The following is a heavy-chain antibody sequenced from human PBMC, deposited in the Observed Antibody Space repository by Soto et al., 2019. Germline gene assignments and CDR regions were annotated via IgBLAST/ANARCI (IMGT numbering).Heavy chain of an antibody. CDR1: GGTFSSYT. J-gene: IGHJ6*03. CDR2: IIPILGIE. CDR3: ATTRSTGIDAAGTFTDYYYYMDV. D-gene: IGHD6-13*01. Sequence: QVQLVQSGAEVKKPGASVKVSCKASGGTFSSYTISWVRQAPGQGLEWMGRIIPILGIENYAQKFQGRVTITADKSTSTAYMELSSLRSEDTAVYYCATTRSTGIDAAGTFTDYYYYMDVWGKGTTVTVSS. V-gene: IGHV1-69*02.